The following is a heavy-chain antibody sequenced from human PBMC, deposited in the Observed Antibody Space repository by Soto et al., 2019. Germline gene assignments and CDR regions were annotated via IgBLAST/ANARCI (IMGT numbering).Heavy chain of an antibody. Sequence: EVQLLESGGGLVQPGGSLKISCAVSGFTFSSYAMSWVRQAPGKGLEWVSGISGTGRVTNYAESVKGRFTISRDNPKNTLYLKMKSLRVEDTAVYYCAKDVHYDIVTGIEYFDHWGQGTLVTVSS. CDR2: ISGTGRVT. CDR3: AKDVHYDIVTGIEYFDH. CDR1: GFTFSSYA. J-gene: IGHJ1*01. D-gene: IGHD3-9*01. V-gene: IGHV3-23*01.